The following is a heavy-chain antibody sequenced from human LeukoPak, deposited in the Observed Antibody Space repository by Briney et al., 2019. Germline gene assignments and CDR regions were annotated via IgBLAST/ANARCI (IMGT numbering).Heavy chain of an antibody. D-gene: IGHD1-26*01. CDR2: ISPGGST. CDR3: ARDPVVGATNWFDP. V-gene: IGHV4-4*07. J-gene: IGHJ5*02. Sequence: SETLSLTCTVSGASISTYYWNWIRQPAGKGLEWIGRISPGGSTNYNPSLKSRVTMSADTSKNQLSLKLSSVTAADTAVYHCARDPVVGATNWFDPWGQGTLVTVSS. CDR1: GASISTYY.